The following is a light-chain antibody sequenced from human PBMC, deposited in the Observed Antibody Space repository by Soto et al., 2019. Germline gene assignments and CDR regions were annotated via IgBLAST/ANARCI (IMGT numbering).Light chain of an antibody. CDR1: TIDVGSTNY. CDR2: EVS. Sequence: QSALTQPASVSGSPGQSITISCAGTTIDVGSTNYVSWYQQHPGEAPKLILSEVSNRSSGISHRFSGSKSGNTASLTISVLQAEDEADYYCASHTTNYTYGFGTGTKVTVL. J-gene: IGLJ1*01. CDR3: ASHTTNYTYG. V-gene: IGLV2-14*01.